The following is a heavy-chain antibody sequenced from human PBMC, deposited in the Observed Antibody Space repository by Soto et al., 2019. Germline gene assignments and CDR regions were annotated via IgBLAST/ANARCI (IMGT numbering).Heavy chain of an antibody. D-gene: IGHD6-13*01. CDR2: ASARNTNT. V-gene: IGHV3-23*01. Sequence: EVQLLESGGGLVQPGGSLRLSCAASGFTFSSHVMSWVRQAPGRGLEWVAAASARNTNTYYADSVKGRFTICRDNSKSTVYLQLDSLRVEDTAVYHCAKDVTSHGPRGYSSSWYGWFDPWGQGTLVVVSS. CDR1: GFTFSSHV. J-gene: IGHJ5*02. CDR3: AKDVTSHGPRGYSSSWYGWFDP.